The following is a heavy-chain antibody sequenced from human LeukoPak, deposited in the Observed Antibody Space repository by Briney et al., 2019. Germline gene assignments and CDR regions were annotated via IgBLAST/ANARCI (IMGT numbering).Heavy chain of an antibody. CDR2: IIPILGIA. CDR3: ASITMVRGVIEGFDP. CDR1: GGTFSSYT. J-gene: IGHJ5*02. D-gene: IGHD3-10*01. V-gene: IGHV1-69*02. Sequence: SVKVSCKASGGTFSSYTISWVRQAPGQGLEWMGRIIPILGIANYAQKFQGRVTITADKSTSTAYMELSSLRSEDTAVYHCASITMVRGVIEGFDPWGQGTLVTVSS.